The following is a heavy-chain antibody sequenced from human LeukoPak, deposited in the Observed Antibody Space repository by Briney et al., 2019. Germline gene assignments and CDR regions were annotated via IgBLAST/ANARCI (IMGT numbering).Heavy chain of an antibody. V-gene: IGHV3-49*03. D-gene: IGHD2-2*02. CDR1: GFTFGDYA. J-gene: IGHJ4*02. CDR3: TRLVVPAAITQPETDFDY. Sequence: GGSLRLSCTTSGFTFGDYAMSWFRQAPGKGLEWVGFIRSKAYGGTTEYAASVKGRFTISRDDSKSIAYLQMNSLKTEDTAVYYCTRLVVPAAITQPETDFDYWGQGTLVTVSS. CDR2: IRSKAYGGTT.